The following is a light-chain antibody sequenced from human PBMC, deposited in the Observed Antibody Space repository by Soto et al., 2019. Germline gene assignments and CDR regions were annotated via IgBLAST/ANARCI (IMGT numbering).Light chain of an antibody. CDR1: QSVGSN. J-gene: IGKJ2*01. CDR2: GAS. CDR3: QQYNNCPPIT. Sequence: EIVMTQSPATLSVSPGERANLSCRASQSVGSNLAWYQQKPGQAPRVLIYGASTRATGITARFSGSGSGTEFTLSISSLQSEDFAVYYCQQYNNCPPITFGQGTKLEIK. V-gene: IGKV3-15*01.